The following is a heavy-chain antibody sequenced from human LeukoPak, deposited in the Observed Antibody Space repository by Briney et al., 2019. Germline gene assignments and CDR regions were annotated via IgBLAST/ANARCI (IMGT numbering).Heavy chain of an antibody. V-gene: IGHV1-3*01. CDR2: INAGNGNA. CDR3: ARVPLHDRNDYYYPH. Sequence: ASVKVSCKASGYTFTRYAMNWVRQAPGQRLEWMAWINAGNGNAKYSQKFQGRVTITRDTSASTAYMELSGLRSEDTAVYYCARVPLHDRNDYYYPHWGQGTVVTVSS. D-gene: IGHD3-22*01. CDR1: GYTFTRYA. J-gene: IGHJ1*01.